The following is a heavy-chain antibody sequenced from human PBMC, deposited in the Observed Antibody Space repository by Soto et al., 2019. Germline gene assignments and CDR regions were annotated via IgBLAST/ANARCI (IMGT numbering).Heavy chain of an antibody. CDR3: AREAAALGNDP. Sequence: PSETLSLTCTVSGGSISSYYWSWIRQPPGKGLEWIGYIYYSGTTSYNSSLNSRVTMSVDTSKNQFSLKVNSVTAADTAVYYCAREAAALGNDPWGQGTLVTVSS. D-gene: IGHD2-2*01. CDR1: GGSISSYY. J-gene: IGHJ5*02. CDR2: IYYSGTT. V-gene: IGHV4-59*01.